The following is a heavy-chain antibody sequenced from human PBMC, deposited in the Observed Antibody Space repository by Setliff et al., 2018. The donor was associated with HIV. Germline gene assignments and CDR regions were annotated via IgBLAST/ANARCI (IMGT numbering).Heavy chain of an antibody. CDR2: INPTGGST. CDR1: GYTFTSYG. D-gene: IGHD3-22*01. Sequence: ASVKVSCKASGYTFTSYGISWVRQAPGQGLEWMGVINPTGGSTRNTQKFQGRVAMTRDTSTSTVSMELSSLRSEDTAIYYCAKNPGRSGYYDWGQGTLVTVSS. CDR3: AKNPGRSGYYD. V-gene: IGHV1-46*01. J-gene: IGHJ4*02.